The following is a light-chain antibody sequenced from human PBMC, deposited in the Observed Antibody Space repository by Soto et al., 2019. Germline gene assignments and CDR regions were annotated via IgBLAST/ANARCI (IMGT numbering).Light chain of an antibody. J-gene: IGLJ2*01. Sequence: QPVLTQPASVSGSPGQSITISCTGTNSDVGGYNYVSWYQQHPGKAPKLIIYDVSDRPSGVSYRFSGSKSGNTASLTISGLQAEDEADYYCCSYASGSTRVLFGGGTKLTVL. CDR1: NSDVGGYNY. V-gene: IGLV2-14*01. CDR3: CSYASGSTRVL. CDR2: DVS.